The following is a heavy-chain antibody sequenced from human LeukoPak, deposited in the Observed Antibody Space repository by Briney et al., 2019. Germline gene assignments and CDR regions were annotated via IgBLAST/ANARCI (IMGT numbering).Heavy chain of an antibody. V-gene: IGHV3-23*01. J-gene: IGHJ4*02. CDR1: GFRFTDYS. Sequence: GGSLRLSCAASGFRFTDYSMSWVRQAPGKGLEWVAGLGRSGEYKYYADSVKGRFTISRDNSKDTVSLQMNSLRAEDSAVYYCAKDRGGSSWYDYYFDYWGQGTLDTVSS. D-gene: IGHD6-13*01. CDR3: AKDRGGSSWYDYYFDY. CDR2: LGRSGEYK.